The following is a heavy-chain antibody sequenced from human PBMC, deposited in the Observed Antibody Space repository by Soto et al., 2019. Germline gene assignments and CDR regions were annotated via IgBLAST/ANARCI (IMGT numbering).Heavy chain of an antibody. CDR2: INHSGST. J-gene: IGHJ5*02. Sequence: PSETLSLTCTFYVGSFSGYYLSWIRHPPGKGLEWIGEINHSGSTNYNPSLKSRVTISVDTSKNQFSLKLSSVTAADTAVYYCARKGFGAVHGSNWFEPWGQGTLVTVSS. CDR3: ARKGFGAVHGSNWFEP. CDR1: VGSFSGYY. V-gene: IGHV4-34*01. D-gene: IGHD3-10*01.